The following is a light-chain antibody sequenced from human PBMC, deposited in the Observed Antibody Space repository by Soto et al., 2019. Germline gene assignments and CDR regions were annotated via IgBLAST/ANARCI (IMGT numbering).Light chain of an antibody. CDR2: WAS. Sequence: VLTQSPGTLSLSPGERATLSCRASQSVSKKYLAWYQQKPGQPPKLLIYWASTRESGVPDRFSGSGSGTDCTLTISSLQAEDVAVDYCQQYYSTTLTFGGGTKVDIK. CDR3: QQYYSTTLT. CDR1: QSVSKKY. J-gene: IGKJ4*01. V-gene: IGKV4-1*01.